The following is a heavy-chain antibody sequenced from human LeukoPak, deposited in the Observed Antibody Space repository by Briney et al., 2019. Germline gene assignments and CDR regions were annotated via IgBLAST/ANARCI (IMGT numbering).Heavy chain of an antibody. Sequence: PGGSLRLSCAASGFTFNTYGMHWVRQAPGKGLEWLAVISYDEGNNNYADSVKGRFTISRDNSKNTLYLQMSSLRPEDTAVYYCANGAVYCTSPKYPTGSAPSCFAHWGQGTLVTVSS. J-gene: IGHJ4*02. D-gene: IGHD2-2*01. CDR2: ISYDEGNN. V-gene: IGHV3-30*18. CDR1: GFTFNTYG. CDR3: ANGAVYCTSPKYPTGSAPSCFAH.